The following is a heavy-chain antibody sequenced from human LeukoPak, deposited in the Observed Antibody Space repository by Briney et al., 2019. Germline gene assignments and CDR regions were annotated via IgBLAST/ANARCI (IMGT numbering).Heavy chain of an antibody. CDR2: IKQDGSEK. D-gene: IGHD5-12*01. CDR3: AKESGYSAGAFDI. V-gene: IGHV3-7*01. J-gene: IGHJ3*02. Sequence: PGGSLRLSCAASGFTISSYWMNWVRQAPGKGLEWVANIKQDGSEKKYVDSVKGRFTISRDNAKNPLYLQMNNLRVEDTAVYYCAKESGYSAGAFDIWGQGTMVTVSS. CDR1: GFTISSYW.